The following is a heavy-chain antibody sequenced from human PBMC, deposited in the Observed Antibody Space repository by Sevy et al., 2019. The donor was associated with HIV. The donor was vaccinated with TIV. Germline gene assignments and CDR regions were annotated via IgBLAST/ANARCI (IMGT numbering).Heavy chain of an antibody. CDR2: ISWNSGSI. D-gene: IGHD6-19*01. CDR3: AKGYSSGWYDYYFDY. Sequence: GGYLRLSCAASGFTFDDYAMHWVRQAPGKGLEWVSGISWNSGSIGYPDSVKGRFTISRDNAKNSLYLQMNSLRAEDMALYYCAKGYSSGWYDYYFDYWGQGTLVTVSS. CDR1: GFTFDDYA. J-gene: IGHJ4*02. V-gene: IGHV3-9*03.